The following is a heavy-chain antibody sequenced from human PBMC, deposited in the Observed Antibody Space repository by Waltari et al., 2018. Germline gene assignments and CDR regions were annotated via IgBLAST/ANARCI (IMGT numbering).Heavy chain of an antibody. CDR2: IIPIFGIP. V-gene: IGHV1-69*12. J-gene: IGHJ6*03. D-gene: IGHD7-27*01. CDR3: ATHKLGISQHYYHMGA. CDR1: GGPFGGYG. Sequence: VQLVQSGAEVRTPGSSVKVSCKASGGPFGGYGISWVRLTPGQRLEWLGVIIPIFGIPDYSQKFQDRLTITADASTCTAYMELSSLTSEDTAIYFCATHKLGISQHYYHMGAWGKGTTVTISS.